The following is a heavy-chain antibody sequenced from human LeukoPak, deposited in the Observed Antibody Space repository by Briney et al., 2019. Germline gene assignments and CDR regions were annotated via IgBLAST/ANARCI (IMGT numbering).Heavy chain of an antibody. V-gene: IGHV1-2*02. D-gene: IGHD3-10*01. CDR1: GYTLTDYP. CDR3: ARDGAICYLADY. Sequence: ASVKVSCKASGYTLTDYPIRWVRQAPGQGLEWMGWIDPNIGVANYAQKFQGRLTIATDASTSTAYMEPSWQGSDHTAVYCCARDGAICYLADYWGQGTLVTVSS. J-gene: IGHJ4*02. CDR2: IDPNIGVA.